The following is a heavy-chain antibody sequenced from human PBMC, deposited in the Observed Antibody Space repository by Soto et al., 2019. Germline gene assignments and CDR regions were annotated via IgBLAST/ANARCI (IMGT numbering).Heavy chain of an antibody. Sequence: SETLSLTCTVSGGSISSYYRSWIRQPPGKGLEWIGYIYYSGSTNYNPSLKSRVTISVDTSKNQFSLKLSSVTAADTAVYYCARHKGYCSSTSCYVGWFDPWGQGTLVTVSS. CDR1: GGSISSYY. D-gene: IGHD2-2*01. CDR3: ARHKGYCSSTSCYVGWFDP. CDR2: IYYSGST. J-gene: IGHJ5*02. V-gene: IGHV4-59*08.